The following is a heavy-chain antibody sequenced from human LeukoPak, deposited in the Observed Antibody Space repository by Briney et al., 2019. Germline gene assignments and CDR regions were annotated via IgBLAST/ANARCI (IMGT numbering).Heavy chain of an antibody. CDR2: IYSAGTT. Sequence: GGSLRLSCEAFGFTVSRNYMGWVRQAPGKGLEWVSLIYSAGTTYYADSVKGRFTISRDNSKNTLYLQMNSLRAEDTAVYYCARDHSGENWKLDWGQGTLVTVSS. V-gene: IGHV3-66*01. D-gene: IGHD1-1*01. CDR3: ARDHSGENWKLD. J-gene: IGHJ4*02. CDR1: GFTVSRNY.